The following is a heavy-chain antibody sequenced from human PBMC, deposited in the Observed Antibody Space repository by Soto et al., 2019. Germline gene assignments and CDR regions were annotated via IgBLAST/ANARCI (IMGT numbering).Heavy chain of an antibody. CDR3: AREPPETPPDY. CDR1: GYTFSDYG. V-gene: IGHV1-18*01. J-gene: IGHJ4*02. CDR2: ISAKNGNT. Sequence: QVQLVQSGADVKKPGASVKVSCKASGYTFSDYGISWVRQARGQGLEWMGWISAKNGNTNFAQKFRGRVTMTTDTSTSTVYMELRSLKPDDTAVYYCAREPPETPPDYWGQGTLVTVSS.